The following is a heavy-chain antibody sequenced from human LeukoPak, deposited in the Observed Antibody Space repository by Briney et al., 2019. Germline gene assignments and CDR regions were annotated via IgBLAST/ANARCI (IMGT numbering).Heavy chain of an antibody. V-gene: IGHV3-23*01. CDR2: TSDSGGNT. CDR3: ARRGESTNYGDYRFDS. D-gene: IGHD4-17*01. Sequence: GGSLRLSCAASGFTFSSYAMSWVRQAPGKGLEWVSATSDSGGNTYYADFVKGRFTISRDNSKSTLYLQMNSLRAEDTAVYYCARRGESTNYGDYRFDSWGQGTLVTVSS. CDR1: GFTFSSYA. J-gene: IGHJ4*02.